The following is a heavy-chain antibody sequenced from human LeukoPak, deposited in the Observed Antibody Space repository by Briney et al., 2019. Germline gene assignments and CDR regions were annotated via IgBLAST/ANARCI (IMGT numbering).Heavy chain of an antibody. J-gene: IGHJ5*02. CDR2: ISAYNGNT. Sequence: ASVTVSCKASGYTFTSYGISWVRQAPGQGLEWMGWISAYNGNTNYAQKLQGRVTMTTDTSTSTAYMELRSLRSDDTAVYYCARDLRAEMATIGNGFDPWGQGTLVTVSS. D-gene: IGHD5-24*01. CDR3: ARDLRAEMATIGNGFDP. V-gene: IGHV1-18*01. CDR1: GYTFTSYG.